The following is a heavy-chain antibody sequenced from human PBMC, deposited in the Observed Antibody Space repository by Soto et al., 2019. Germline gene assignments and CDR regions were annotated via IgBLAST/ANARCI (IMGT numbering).Heavy chain of an antibody. V-gene: IGHV2-5*01. CDR3: IYRRALYDYLGLDV. D-gene: IGHD3-16*01. CDR2: SYWNEDR. J-gene: IGHJ6*02. Sequence: QITWKESGPTLVKPTQTLTLTCTFSGFSLTSSGVGVNWISQPPGRSLEWLAASYWNEDRRLSPSLESRLTITKDTSNNQVVLTMTNLDAVDTATYYCIYRRALYDYLGLDVWGQGTTVTVSS. CDR1: GFSLTSSGVG.